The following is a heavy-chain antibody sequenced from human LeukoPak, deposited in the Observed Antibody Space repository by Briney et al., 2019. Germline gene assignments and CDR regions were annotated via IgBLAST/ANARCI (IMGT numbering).Heavy chain of an antibody. V-gene: IGHV3-30*02. Sequence: GGSLRLSCAASGFTSSSYSMNWVRQAPGKGLEWVAFIRYDGSNKYYADSVKGRFTISRGNSKNTLYLQMNSLRAEDTAVYYCAKRAGILGYFDYWGQGTLVTVSS. D-gene: IGHD3-3*01. J-gene: IGHJ4*02. CDR3: AKRAGILGYFDY. CDR1: GFTSSSYS. CDR2: IRYDGSNK.